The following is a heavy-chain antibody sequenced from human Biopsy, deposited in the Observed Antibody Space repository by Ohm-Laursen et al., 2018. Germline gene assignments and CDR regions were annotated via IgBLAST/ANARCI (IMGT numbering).Heavy chain of an antibody. CDR1: GGTFSNSA. V-gene: IGHV1-69*06. CDR2: IITFFRTV. D-gene: IGHD3-3*01. Sequence: SSVKVSCKTSGGTFSNSAISWVRQAPGQGLEWMGGIITFFRTVNYAQNFQGRLTITADKSTTTAYMELSNLKSEDTAVYYCATPFQYYDSWGGYPPFDHWGQGTLVTVSS. CDR3: ATPFQYYDSWGGYPPFDH. J-gene: IGHJ4*02.